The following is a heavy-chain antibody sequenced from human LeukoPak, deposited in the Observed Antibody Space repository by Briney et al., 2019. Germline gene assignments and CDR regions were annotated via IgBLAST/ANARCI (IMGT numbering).Heavy chain of an antibody. D-gene: IGHD3-22*01. V-gene: IGHV1-18*01. CDR1: GYTFTSYG. CDR2: ISTYDANT. Sequence: ASVKASCKASGYTFTSYGFSWVRQAPGQGLEWMGWISTYDANTNYAQNLQGRVTMTTDISTSTAYMELRSLRSDDTAVYYCARLRLYDSAGSDYWGQGTLVTVSS. CDR3: ARLRLYDSAGSDY. J-gene: IGHJ4*02.